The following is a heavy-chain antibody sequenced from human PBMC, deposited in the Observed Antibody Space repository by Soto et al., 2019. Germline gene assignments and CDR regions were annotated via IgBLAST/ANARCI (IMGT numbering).Heavy chain of an antibody. V-gene: IGHV4-59*01. CDR1: GGSISSYY. CDR3: ARVWGYAFDY. J-gene: IGHJ4*02. CDR2: IYYSGST. Sequence: QVQLQESGPGLVKPSETLSLTCTVSGGSISSYYWSWIRQPPGKGLEWIGYIYYSGSTNYNPSLXSXLXIXXDTSKNQFALKLSSVTAADTAVYYCARVWGYAFDYWGQGTLVTVSS. D-gene: IGHD3-16*01.